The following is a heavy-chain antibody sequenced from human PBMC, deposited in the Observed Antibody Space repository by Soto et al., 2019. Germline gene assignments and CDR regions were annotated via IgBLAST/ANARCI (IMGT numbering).Heavy chain of an antibody. J-gene: IGHJ4*02. CDR1: GGSFSGYY. Sequence: QVQLQQWGAGLLKPSETLSLTCAVYGGSFSGYYWSWIRQPPGKGLEWIGEINHSGSTNYNPYLKSRVTISVDTSKNQFSLKLSSVTAADKAVYYCAGFGVWGSYRYVYFDYWGQGTLVTVSS. CDR3: AGFGVWGSYRYVYFDY. CDR2: INHSGST. D-gene: IGHD3-16*02. V-gene: IGHV4-34*01.